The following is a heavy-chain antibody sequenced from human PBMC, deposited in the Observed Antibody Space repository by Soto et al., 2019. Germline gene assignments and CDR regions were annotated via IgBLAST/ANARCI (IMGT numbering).Heavy chain of an antibody. D-gene: IGHD6-25*01. Sequence: EVQLLESGGGLVQPGRSLRLSCAASGFTFSNYAMSWVRQAPGQGLDWVSAISGGGGTTYYADSVKGRFTISRDNSKNTLFLQMNSLRAEDAAVYYCAKFFVETGSNSGWPWSFHYWGQGTLVTVSS. CDR2: ISGGGGTT. J-gene: IGHJ4*02. CDR3: AKFFVETGSNSGWPWSFHY. V-gene: IGHV3-23*01. CDR1: GFTFSNYA.